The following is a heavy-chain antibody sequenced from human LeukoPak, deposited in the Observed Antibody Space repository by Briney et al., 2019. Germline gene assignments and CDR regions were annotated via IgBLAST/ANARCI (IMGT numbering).Heavy chain of an antibody. V-gene: IGHV4-39*07. J-gene: IGHJ4*02. CDR1: GGSISRSSYF. D-gene: IGHD6-19*01. CDR3: ARIFYSSNIDY. Sequence: KASETLSLTCSVSGGSISRSSYFWGWIRQSPGKGLQWIGSIHYSGSTYSNPSLKNRVTISMDTSKNRFSLKLSSVTAADTAVYYCARIFYSSNIDYWGQGTLVTVSS. CDR2: IHYSGST.